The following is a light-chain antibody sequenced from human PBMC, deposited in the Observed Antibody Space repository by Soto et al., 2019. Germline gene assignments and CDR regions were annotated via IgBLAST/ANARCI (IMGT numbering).Light chain of an antibody. V-gene: IGKV3-20*01. Sequence: EIVLTQSPGTLSLSPGERAILSCRASQSVSSTYLAWYQQKSGQAPRLLIYGASSRATGIPDRFSGSGSGTDFTLTISKLEPEDFAVYYCQQYCNSPYAFGQGTELEI. J-gene: IGKJ2*01. CDR1: QSVSSTY. CDR2: GAS. CDR3: QQYCNSPYA.